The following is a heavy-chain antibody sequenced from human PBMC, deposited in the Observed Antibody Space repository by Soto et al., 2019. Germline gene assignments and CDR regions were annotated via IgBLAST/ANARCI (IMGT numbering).Heavy chain of an antibody. Sequence: QSLKISCKGSGYSFTSYWIGWVRQMPGKGLEWMGIIYPGDSDTRYSPSFQGQVTISADQSISTAYLQWSSLKASDTAMYYGARSSRCYSRMDVWGQRTMVRVSS. D-gene: IGHD6-13*01. J-gene: IGHJ6*02. CDR1: GYSFTSYW. V-gene: IGHV5-51*01. CDR3: ARSSRCYSRMDV. CDR2: IYPGDSDT.